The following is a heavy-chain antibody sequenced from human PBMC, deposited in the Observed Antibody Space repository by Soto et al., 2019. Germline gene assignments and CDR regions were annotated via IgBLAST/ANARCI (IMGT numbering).Heavy chain of an antibody. CDR1: GGTFSSYT. Sequence: QVQLVQSGAEVKKPGSSVKVSCKASGGTFSSYTISWVRQAPGQGLEWMGRIIPILGIANYAQKFQGRVTITADKSTSTAYMELSSLRSEDTAVYYCARDLGYGSGSCDYWGQGTLVTVSS. D-gene: IGHD3-10*01. CDR3: ARDLGYGSGSCDY. J-gene: IGHJ4*02. V-gene: IGHV1-69*08. CDR2: IIPILGIA.